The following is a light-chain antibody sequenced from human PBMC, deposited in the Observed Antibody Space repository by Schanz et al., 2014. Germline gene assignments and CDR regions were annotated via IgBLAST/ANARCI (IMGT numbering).Light chain of an antibody. J-gene: IGKJ1*01. Sequence: VMTQSPATLSVSPGESATLSCRASQSVSSNLAWFQQKPGQAPRLLIYRASSRAPGISARFSGSGSGTDFTLTISGLQSEDFAMYYCQQYNEWPRTFGQGTGVEIK. CDR1: QSVSSN. V-gene: IGKV3-15*01. CDR2: RAS. CDR3: QQYNEWPRT.